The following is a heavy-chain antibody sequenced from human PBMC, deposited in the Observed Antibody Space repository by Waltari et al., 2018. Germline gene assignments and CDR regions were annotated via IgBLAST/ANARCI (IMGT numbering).Heavy chain of an antibody. V-gene: IGHV3-21*01. J-gene: IGHJ4*02. D-gene: IGHD3-16*02. CDR3: ARGRSYDYIWGSYRLDGDYFDY. CDR1: GFTFSSYR. CDR2: ISSSSSYI. Sequence: EVQLVESGGGLVKPGRSLRLSCAASGFTFSSYRLNWVRQAPGKGPECVSSISSSSSYIYYADSVKGRFTISRDNAKNSLYLQMNSLRAEDTAVYYCARGRSYDYIWGSYRLDGDYFDYWGQGTLVTVSS.